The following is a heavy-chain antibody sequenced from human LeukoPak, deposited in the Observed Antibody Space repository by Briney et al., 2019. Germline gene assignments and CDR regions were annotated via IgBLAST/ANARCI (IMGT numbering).Heavy chain of an antibody. CDR3: ARDPMVVSAFDY. D-gene: IGHD4-23*01. CDR2: VSSSGST. Sequence: SETLSLTCSVSGDSITYFYWSWIRQAAGKGLEWIGRVSSSGSTDYNASLKSRVTMSVDTSKNQLSLKMISVTAADTAVYYCARDPMVVSAFDYWGQGTLVTVSS. J-gene: IGHJ4*02. V-gene: IGHV4-4*07. CDR1: GDSITYFY.